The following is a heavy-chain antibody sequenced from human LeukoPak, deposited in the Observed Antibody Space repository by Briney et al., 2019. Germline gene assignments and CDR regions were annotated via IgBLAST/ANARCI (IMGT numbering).Heavy chain of an antibody. V-gene: IGHV4-59*01. CDR2: IYYSGST. CDR1: GGSISSYY. CDR3: ARGSRDGYGSDY. J-gene: IGHJ4*02. D-gene: IGHD5-24*01. Sequence: SETLSLTCTVSGGSISSYYWSWIRQPPGKGLEWIGDIYYSGSTNYNPSLKSRVTISVDTSKNQFSLKLSSVTAADTAVYYCARGSRDGYGSDYWGQGTLVTVSS.